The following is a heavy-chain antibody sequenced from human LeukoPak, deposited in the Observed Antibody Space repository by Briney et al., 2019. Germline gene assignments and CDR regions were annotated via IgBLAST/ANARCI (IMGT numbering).Heavy chain of an antibody. CDR3: ARGRGVGSSSGWVYFDY. CDR1: GFTFSSYS. D-gene: IGHD6-19*01. CDR2: ISSSSSTI. J-gene: IGHJ4*02. V-gene: IGHV3-48*01. Sequence: GGSLRLSCAASGFTFSSYSMNWVRQAPGKGLEWVSYISSSSSTIYYADSVKGRFTISRDNSKNTLYLQMNSLRAEDTAVYYCARGRGVGSSSGWVYFDYWGQGTLVTVSS.